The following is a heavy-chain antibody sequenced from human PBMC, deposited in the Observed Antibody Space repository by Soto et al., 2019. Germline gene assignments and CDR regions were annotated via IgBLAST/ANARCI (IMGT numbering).Heavy chain of an antibody. V-gene: IGHV4-59*01. J-gene: IGHJ6*02. CDR1: VGSINAFF. Sequence: KTSETLSLTCTFSVGSINAFFWSWVRQPPGKGLESIGYIFYSGSTNYNPSLKSRVTISLDTSKTQFSLNLTSVTAADTAVYYCATKTGLHYYGMELWGQGTSVTVSS. CDR2: IFYSGST. CDR3: ATKTGLHYYGMEL. D-gene: IGHD2-15*01.